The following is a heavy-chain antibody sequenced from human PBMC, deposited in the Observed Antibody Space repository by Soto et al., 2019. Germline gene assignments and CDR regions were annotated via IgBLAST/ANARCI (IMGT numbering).Heavy chain of an antibody. CDR1: GGTFSSYT. D-gene: IGHD2-2*01. CDR2: IIPILGIA. Sequence: QVQLVQSGAEVKKPGSSVKVSCKASGGTFSSYTISWVRQAPGQGLEWMGRIIPILGIANYAQKFRGRVTITADKSTSTAYMELSSLRSEDTAVYYCARLYCSSTSCPFDYWGQGTLVTVSS. V-gene: IGHV1-69*02. J-gene: IGHJ4*02. CDR3: ARLYCSSTSCPFDY.